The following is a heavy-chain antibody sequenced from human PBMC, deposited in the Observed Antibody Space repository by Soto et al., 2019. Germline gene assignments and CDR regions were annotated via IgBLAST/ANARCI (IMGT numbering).Heavy chain of an antibody. Sequence: PGGSLRLSCAASGFTFSSYAMSWVRQAPGKGLEWVSAISGSGGSTYYADSVKGRFTISRDNSKNTLYLQMNSLRAEDTAVYYCAKDTAVAGSLHYYYYYGMDVWGQGTTVTVSS. CDR1: GFTFSSYA. CDR2: ISGSGGST. V-gene: IGHV3-23*01. CDR3: AKDTAVAGSLHYYYYYGMDV. J-gene: IGHJ6*02. D-gene: IGHD6-19*01.